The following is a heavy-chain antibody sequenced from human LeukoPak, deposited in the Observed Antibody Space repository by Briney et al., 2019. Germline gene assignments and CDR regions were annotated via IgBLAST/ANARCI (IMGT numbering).Heavy chain of an antibody. Sequence: GGSLRPSCAGSGFTFDDYAMHWVRQAPGKGLEWVSGISWNSGSIGYADSVKGRFTISRDNAKNSLYLQMNSLRAEDTALYYCAKDSGRDYYYYYGMDVWGQGTTVTVSS. J-gene: IGHJ6*02. CDR2: ISWNSGSI. CDR3: AKDSGRDYYYYYGMDV. D-gene: IGHD2-15*01. V-gene: IGHV3-9*01. CDR1: GFTFDDYA.